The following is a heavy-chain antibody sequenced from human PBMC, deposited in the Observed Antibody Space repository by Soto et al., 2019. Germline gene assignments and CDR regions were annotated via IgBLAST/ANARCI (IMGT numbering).Heavy chain of an antibody. V-gene: IGHV4-31*03. CDR2: IYYSGST. Sequence: SETLSLTCTVSGGSISSGGYYWSWIRQHPGKGLEWIGYIYYSGSTYYNPSLKSRVTISVDTSKNQFSLKLSSVTAADTAVYYCARDCGLGYCSSTSCYSGGRFEPWGQGTLVTVSS. CDR3: ARDCGLGYCSSTSCYSGGRFEP. D-gene: IGHD2-2*01. J-gene: IGHJ5*02. CDR1: GGSISSGGYY.